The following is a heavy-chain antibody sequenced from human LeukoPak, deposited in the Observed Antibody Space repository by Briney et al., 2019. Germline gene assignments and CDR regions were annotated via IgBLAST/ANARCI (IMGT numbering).Heavy chain of an antibody. CDR2: ISYDGSNK. D-gene: IGHD2-8*02. Sequence: GGSLRLSCAASGFTFSSYGMHWVRQAPGKGLEWVAVISYDGSNKYYADSVKGRFTISRDNSKNTLYLQMNSLRAEDTAVYYCAITAGDFDYWGQGTLVTVSS. CDR3: AITAGDFDY. V-gene: IGHV3-30*03. J-gene: IGHJ4*02. CDR1: GFTFSSYG.